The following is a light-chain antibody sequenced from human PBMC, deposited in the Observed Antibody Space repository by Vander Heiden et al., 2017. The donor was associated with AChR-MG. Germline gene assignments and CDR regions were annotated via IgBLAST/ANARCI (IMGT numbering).Light chain of an antibody. CDR2: GNI. J-gene: IGLJ3*02. CDR3: QSYDNGLSVWV. CDR1: GSNFRANFD. Sequence: HSVLTPPPSLPASPGPRLHIPCTGSGSNFRANFDVHWYQQRPGEAPRLLIFGNINRPSGVPDRFSASKSGTSASLAITGLQTEDEADYYCQSYDNGLSVWVFGGGTKLTGL. V-gene: IGLV1-40*01.